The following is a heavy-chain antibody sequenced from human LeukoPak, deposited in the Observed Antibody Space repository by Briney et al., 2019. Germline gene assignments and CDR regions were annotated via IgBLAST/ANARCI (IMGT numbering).Heavy chain of an antibody. CDR3: ARRFRLYYYYYGMDV. D-gene: IGHD6-6*01. CDR1: GFTFSSYA. Sequence: GGSLGLSCAASGFTFSSYAMHWVRQAPGKGLEWVAVISYDGSNKYYADSVKGRFTISRDNSKNTLYLQMNSLRAEDTAVYYCARRFRLYYYYYGMDVWGQGTTVTVSS. J-gene: IGHJ6*02. CDR2: ISYDGSNK. V-gene: IGHV3-30-3*01.